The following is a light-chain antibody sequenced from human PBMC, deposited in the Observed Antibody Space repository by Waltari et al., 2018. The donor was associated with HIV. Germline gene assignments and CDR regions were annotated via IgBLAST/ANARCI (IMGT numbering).Light chain of an antibody. CDR2: AVI. Sequence: QSALTQPPSVSGSPGQSVTIPCPGTSSDVGAYDRTPWYHQPPGTAPQLMIYAVIYRPSGVPDRFSGSKSGNTASLTISGLQAEDEGDYYCSSYTSSNIYVFGTATTVTVL. J-gene: IGLJ1*01. CDR1: SSDVGAYDR. V-gene: IGLV2-18*02. CDR3: SSYTSSNIYV.